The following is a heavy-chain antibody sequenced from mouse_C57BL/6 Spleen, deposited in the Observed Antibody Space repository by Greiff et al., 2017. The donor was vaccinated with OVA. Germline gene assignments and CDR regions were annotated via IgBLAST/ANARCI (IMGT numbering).Heavy chain of an antibody. D-gene: IGHD2-3*01. V-gene: IGHV1-69*01. Sequence: VQLQQSGAELVMPGASVKLSCKASGYTFTSYWMHWVKQRPGQGLEWIGEIDPSDSYTNYNQKFKGKSTLTVDKSSSTAYMQLSSLTSEDSAVYYCARYGDGYPAWFAYWGQGTLVTVSA. CDR3: ARYGDGYPAWFAY. CDR1: GYTFTSYW. J-gene: IGHJ3*01. CDR2: IDPSDSYT.